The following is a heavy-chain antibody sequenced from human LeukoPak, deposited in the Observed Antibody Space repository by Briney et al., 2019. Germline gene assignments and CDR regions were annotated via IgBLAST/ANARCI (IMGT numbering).Heavy chain of an antibody. CDR2: IYYSGST. V-gene: IGHV4-39*07. D-gene: IGHD3-3*01. CDR3: ARRVYDFWSGHDYYFGY. Sequence: SETLSLTCTVSGGPISSSSYYWGWIRQPPGKGLEWIGSIYYSGSTYYNPSLKSRVTISVDTSKNQFSLKLSSVTAADTAVYYCARRVYDFWSGHDYYFGYWGQGTLVTVSS. CDR1: GGPISSSSYY. J-gene: IGHJ4*02.